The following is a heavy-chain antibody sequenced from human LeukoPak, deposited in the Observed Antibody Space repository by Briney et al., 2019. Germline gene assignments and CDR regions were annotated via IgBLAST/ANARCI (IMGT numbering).Heavy chain of an antibody. V-gene: IGHV3-20*01. D-gene: IGHD3-10*01. J-gene: IGHJ4*02. CDR2: INWNGGST. CDR3: ARDDSADGSGSYYDY. Sequence: GGSLRLSCAASGFTFSSYAMSWVRQAPGKGLEWVSGINWNGGSTGYADSVKGRFTISRDNAKNSLYLQMNSLRAEDTALYHCARDDSADGSGSYYDYWGQGTLVTVSS. CDR1: GFTFSSYA.